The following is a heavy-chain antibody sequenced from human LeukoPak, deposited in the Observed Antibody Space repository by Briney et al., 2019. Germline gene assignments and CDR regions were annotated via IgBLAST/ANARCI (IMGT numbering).Heavy chain of an antibody. J-gene: IGHJ6*03. D-gene: IGHD3-3*01. Sequence: SGTLSLTCAVYGGSFSGDYWSWIRQPPGKGLEWIGEINHSGSTNYNPSLKSRVTISVDTSKNQFSLKLSSVTAADTAVYYCARGCDFWSGYPSYYYYYYMDVWGKGTTVTVSS. CDR1: GGSFSGDY. V-gene: IGHV4-34*01. CDR2: INHSGST. CDR3: ARGCDFWSGYPSYYYYYYMDV.